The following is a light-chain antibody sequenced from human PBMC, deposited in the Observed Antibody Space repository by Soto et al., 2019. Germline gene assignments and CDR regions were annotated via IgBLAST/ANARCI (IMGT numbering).Light chain of an antibody. CDR2: DSS. V-gene: IGKV3-11*01. CDR1: QSVSSY. CDR3: QQRSNWPLT. J-gene: IGKJ4*01. Sequence: EIVLTQFPATLSLSPGDGATLSCRASQSVSSYLAWYQQKRGQAPRLLIYDSSNRATGIPARFSGSGSGTDFSLIIRSLEPEDFAVYYCQQRSNWPLTFGGGTKVEIK.